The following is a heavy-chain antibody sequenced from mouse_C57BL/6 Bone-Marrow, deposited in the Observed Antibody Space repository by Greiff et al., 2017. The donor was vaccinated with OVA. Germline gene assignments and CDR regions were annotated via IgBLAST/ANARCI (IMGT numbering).Heavy chain of an antibody. CDR2: IHPNSGST. D-gene: IGHD2-3*01. CDR3: ARSKIYDGYRGYFDY. Sequence: QVQLKQPGAELVKPGASVKLSCKASGYTFTSYWMHWVKQRPGQGLEWIGMIHPNSGSTNYNEKFKSKATLTVDKSSSTAYMQLSSLTSEDSAVYYCARSKIYDGYRGYFDYWGQGTTLTVSS. V-gene: IGHV1-64*01. CDR1: GYTFTSYW. J-gene: IGHJ2*01.